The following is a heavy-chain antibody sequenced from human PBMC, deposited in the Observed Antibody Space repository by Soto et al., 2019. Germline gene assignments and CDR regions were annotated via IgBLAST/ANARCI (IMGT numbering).Heavy chain of an antibody. CDR3: VKQAHGLDGVAFDY. J-gene: IGHJ4*02. CDR1: GFIFSEST. Sequence: GGSLRLSCAASGFIFSESTIYWVRQVPGKGLEAISAVSTSGRSTYYADSVKDRFTISRDNSKNTLFLQMGSLRPEDTAIYYCVKQAHGLDGVAFDYWGQGTQVTVSS. V-gene: IGHV3-64D*06. D-gene: IGHD2-15*01. CDR2: VSTSGRST.